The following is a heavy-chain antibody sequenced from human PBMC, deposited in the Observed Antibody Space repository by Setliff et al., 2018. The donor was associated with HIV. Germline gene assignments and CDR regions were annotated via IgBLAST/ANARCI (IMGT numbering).Heavy chain of an antibody. CDR3: ARDRLNVYSSEHAFDI. Sequence: GASVKVSCKASGYTFTSYGIRWVRQAPGQGLEWMGWISTYNGNTNYAQKLQGRVTMTTDTSTSTDYMEVRSLRSDDTAVYYCARDRLNVYSSEHAFDIWGQGTMVTVSS. D-gene: IGHD6-19*01. V-gene: IGHV1-18*01. CDR2: ISTYNGNT. CDR1: GYTFTSYG. J-gene: IGHJ3*02.